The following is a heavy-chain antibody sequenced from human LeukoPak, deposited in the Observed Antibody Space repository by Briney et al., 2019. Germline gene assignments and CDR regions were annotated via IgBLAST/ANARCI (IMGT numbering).Heavy chain of an antibody. V-gene: IGHV1-2*02. J-gene: IGHJ5*02. CDR3: ARASSGYCSSTSCHPGLFDA. D-gene: IGHD2-2*03. Sequence: ASVKVSCKASGYTFTRYYMHWVRQAPGQGLEWMGWINPNSGGTNYAQKFQGRVTMTRDTSISTAYMELSRLRSDDTAVYYCARASSGYCSSTSCHPGLFDAWGQATLVTVSS. CDR1: GYTFTRYY. CDR2: INPNSGGT.